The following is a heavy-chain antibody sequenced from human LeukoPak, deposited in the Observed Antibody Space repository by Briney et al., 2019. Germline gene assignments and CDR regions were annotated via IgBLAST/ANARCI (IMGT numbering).Heavy chain of an antibody. Sequence: GGSLRLSCAASGFTFSGYWMSWVRQAPGEGLEWVSAISGSGGSTYYADSVNGRFTISRDNSKNTLYLQMNSLKAEDTAVYYCASHYSNPHIGPIYYFDYWGQGTLVTVSS. CDR3: ASHYSNPHIGPIYYFDY. CDR1: GFTFSGYW. V-gene: IGHV3-23*01. J-gene: IGHJ4*02. D-gene: IGHD4-11*01. CDR2: ISGSGGST.